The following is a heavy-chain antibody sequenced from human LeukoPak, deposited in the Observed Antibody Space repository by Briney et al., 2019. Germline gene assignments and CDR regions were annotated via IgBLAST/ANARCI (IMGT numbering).Heavy chain of an antibody. CDR3: ARVVAARRAFDI. D-gene: IGHD6-6*01. Sequence: KPSETLSLTCTVSGGSISSSSYYWGWIRQPPGKGLEWIGYIYYSGSTNYNPSLKSRVTISVDTSKNQFSLKLSSVTAADAAVYYCARVVAARRAFDIWGQGTMVTVSS. CDR2: IYYSGST. CDR1: GGSISSSSYY. V-gene: IGHV4-61*05. J-gene: IGHJ3*02.